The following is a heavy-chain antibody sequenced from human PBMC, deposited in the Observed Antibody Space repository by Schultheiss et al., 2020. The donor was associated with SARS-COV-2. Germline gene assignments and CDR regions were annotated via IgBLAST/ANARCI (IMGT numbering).Heavy chain of an antibody. J-gene: IGHJ4*02. CDR2: ISGSVGST. V-gene: IGHV3-23*01. CDR1: GFTFSSYA. CDR3: AKDILVVGATIVY. D-gene: IGHD1-26*01. Sequence: GGSLRLSCAASGFTFSSYAMSWVRQAPGKGLEWVSAISGSVGSTYYADSVKGRFTIPRDNSKNTLYLQMNSLRAEDTAVYYCAKDILVVGATIVYWGQGTLVTVSS.